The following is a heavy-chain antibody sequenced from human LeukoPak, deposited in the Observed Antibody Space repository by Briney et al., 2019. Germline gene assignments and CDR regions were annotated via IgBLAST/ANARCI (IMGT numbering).Heavy chain of an antibody. V-gene: IGHV3-21*01. CDR2: ISSSSSYI. CDR1: GFTFSSYS. CDR3: ARELIVLMVYAINYMDV. D-gene: IGHD2-8*01. Sequence: GGSLRLSCAASGFTFSSYSMNWVRQAPGKGLEWVSSISSSSSYIYYADSVKGRFTISRDNAKNSLYLQMNSLRAEDTAVYYCARELIVLMVYAINYMDVWGKGTTVTGSS. J-gene: IGHJ6*03.